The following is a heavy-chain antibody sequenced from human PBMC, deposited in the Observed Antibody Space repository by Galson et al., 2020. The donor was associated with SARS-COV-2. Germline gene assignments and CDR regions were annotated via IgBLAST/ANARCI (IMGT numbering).Heavy chain of an antibody. J-gene: IGHJ6*02. D-gene: IGHD5-12*01. CDR3: ARLSYSGYGSCYYYYGMDV. Sequence: KIGESLKISCKGSGYSFTSYWIGWVRQMPGKGLEWMGIIYPGDSDTRYSPSFQGQVTISADKSISTAYLQWSSLKASDTAMDYCARLSYSGYGSCYYYYGMDVWGQGTTVTVSS. CDR2: IYPGDSDT. CDR1: GYSFTSYW. V-gene: IGHV5-51*01.